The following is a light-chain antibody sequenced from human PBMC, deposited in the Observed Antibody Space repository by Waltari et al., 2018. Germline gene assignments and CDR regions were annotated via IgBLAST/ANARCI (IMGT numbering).Light chain of an antibody. CDR2: EVS. Sequence: QSALTQPLSASGAPGQSVTISCTGTNSDVGGYNYVSWFQQHPVKAPKLIIYEVSMRPSGVPDRFSGSKSGNTASLTVSGLQAEDEAAYYCSSYAGSNNLGVLFGGGTKLTVL. V-gene: IGLV2-8*01. J-gene: IGLJ2*01. CDR3: SSYAGSNNLGVL. CDR1: NSDVGGYNY.